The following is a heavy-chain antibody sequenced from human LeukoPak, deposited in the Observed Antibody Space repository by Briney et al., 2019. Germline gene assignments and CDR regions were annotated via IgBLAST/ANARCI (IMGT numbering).Heavy chain of an antibody. J-gene: IGHJ6*03. CDR3: ARVAGGSGSYTGSTYYMDV. D-gene: IGHD3-10*01. CDR2: IIPIFGTA. Sequence: GSSVKVSCKASGGTFSSYAISWVRQAPGQGLEWMGGIIPIFGTANYAQKFQGRVTITADESTSTAYMELSSLRSEGTAVYYCARVAGGSGSYTGSTYYMDVWGKGTTVTVSS. CDR1: GGTFSSYA. V-gene: IGHV1-69*01.